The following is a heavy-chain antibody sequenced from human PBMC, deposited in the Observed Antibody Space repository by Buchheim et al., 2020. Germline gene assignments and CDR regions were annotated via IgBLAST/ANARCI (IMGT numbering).Heavy chain of an antibody. V-gene: IGHV3-30-3*01. D-gene: IGHD1-26*01. CDR2: ISYDGSNK. CDR3: ARAYETWELLSY. CDR1: GFTFSSYA. J-gene: IGHJ4*02. Sequence: QVQLVESGGGVVQPGRSLRLSCAASGFTFSSYAMHWVRQAPGKGLEWVAVISYDGSNKYYADSVKGRFTISRDNSKNTLHLQMNSLRAEDTAVYYCARAYETWELLSYWGQGTL.